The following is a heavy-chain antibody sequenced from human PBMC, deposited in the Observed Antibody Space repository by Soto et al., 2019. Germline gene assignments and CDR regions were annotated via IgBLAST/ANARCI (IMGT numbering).Heavy chain of an antibody. J-gene: IGHJ3*02. CDR2: MNPNSGNT. CDR1: GYTFTSYD. V-gene: IGHV1-8*01. Sequence: GASVKVSCKASGYTFTSYDINWVRQATGQGLEWMGWMNPNSGNTDYAQKFQGRVTMTRNTSTSTAYMELSSLISEDTAVYYCARVVDAFDIWGQGTMVTVSS. CDR3: ARVVDAFDI.